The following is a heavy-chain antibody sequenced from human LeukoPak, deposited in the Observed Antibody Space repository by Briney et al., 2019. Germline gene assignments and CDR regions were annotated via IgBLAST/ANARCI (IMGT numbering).Heavy chain of an antibody. Sequence: ASVNVSCKVSGYTLTELSMHWVRQAPGKGLEWMGGFDPEDGETIYAQKFQGRVTMTEDTSTDTAYMELSSLRSEDTAVYYCATDIQYYDSSGYPGVFDYWGQGTLVTVSS. J-gene: IGHJ4*02. V-gene: IGHV1-24*01. CDR2: FDPEDGET. D-gene: IGHD3-22*01. CDR3: ATDIQYYDSSGYPGVFDY. CDR1: GYTLTELS.